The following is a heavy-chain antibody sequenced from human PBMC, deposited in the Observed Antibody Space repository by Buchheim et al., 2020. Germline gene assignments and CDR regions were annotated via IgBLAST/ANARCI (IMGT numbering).Heavy chain of an antibody. Sequence: QVHLVQSGAEVKKPGASVKVSCKTSGFTFSGFYMHWVRQAPGQGLEWMGWINPSSGATNCAQKFQDRVTMTRDPSINIASMELTRLRSDDTAVYYCAKRFYDYSGYDLWAFDIWGQGT. D-gene: IGHD3-22*01. CDR1: GFTFSGFY. V-gene: IGHV1-2*02. CDR2: INPSSGAT. J-gene: IGHJ3*02. CDR3: AKRFYDYSGYDLWAFDI.